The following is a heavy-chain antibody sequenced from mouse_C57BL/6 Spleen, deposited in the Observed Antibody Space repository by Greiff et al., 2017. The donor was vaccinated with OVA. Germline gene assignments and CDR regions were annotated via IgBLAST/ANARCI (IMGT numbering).Heavy chain of an antibody. CDR2: IDPSDSET. J-gene: IGHJ2*01. D-gene: IGHD2-5*01. V-gene: IGHV1-52*01. CDR1: GYTFTSYW. CDR3: ARGYSNPYYFDY. Sequence: QVQLKQPGAELVRPGSSVKLSCKASGYTFTSYWMHWVKQRPIQGLEWIGNIDPSDSETHYNQKFKDKATLTVDKSSSTAYMQLSSLTSEDSAVYDCARGYSNPYYFDYWGQGTTLTVSS.